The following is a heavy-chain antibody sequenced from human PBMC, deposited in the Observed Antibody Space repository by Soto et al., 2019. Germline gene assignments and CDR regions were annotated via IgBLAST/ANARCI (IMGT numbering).Heavy chain of an antibody. V-gene: IGHV3-23*01. CDR2: ISGSGGST. CDR1: GFTFSSYA. D-gene: IGHD5-12*01. Sequence: GGSLRLCCAASGFTFSSYAMGVVRQAPGKGLEWVSAISGSGGSTYYADSVKGRFTISRDNSKNTLYLQMNSLRAEDTAVYYCAKGGNIVATIVLDYWGQGTLVTVSS. CDR3: AKGGNIVATIVLDY. J-gene: IGHJ4*02.